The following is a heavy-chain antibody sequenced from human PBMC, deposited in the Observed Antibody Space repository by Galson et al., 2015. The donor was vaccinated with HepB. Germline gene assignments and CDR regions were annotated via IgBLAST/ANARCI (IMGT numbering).Heavy chain of an antibody. V-gene: IGHV3-30-3*01. D-gene: IGHD6-6*01. CDR1: GFTFSSYA. CDR3: AREGSSSPGYYYYGMDV. J-gene: IGHJ6*02. CDR2: ISYDGSNK. Sequence: SLRLSCAASGFTFSSYAMHWVRQAPGKGLEWVAVISYDGSNKYYADSVKGRFTISRDNSKNTLYLQMNSLRAEDTAVYYCAREGSSSPGYYYYGMDVWGQGTTVTVSS.